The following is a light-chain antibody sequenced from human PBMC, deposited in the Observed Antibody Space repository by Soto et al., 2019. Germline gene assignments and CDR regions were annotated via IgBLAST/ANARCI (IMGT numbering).Light chain of an antibody. J-gene: IGKJ1*01. CDR2: GAS. V-gene: IGKV3-15*01. Sequence: EIVMTQSPATLSVSPGERATLSCRASQSVSSNLAWYQQKPGQAPRLLIYGASTMATGIPARFSGSGSGTEVTLTISSLQSEDFAVCYCQQYNNWPPWTFGQGTKVEIK. CDR3: QQYNNWPPWT. CDR1: QSVSSN.